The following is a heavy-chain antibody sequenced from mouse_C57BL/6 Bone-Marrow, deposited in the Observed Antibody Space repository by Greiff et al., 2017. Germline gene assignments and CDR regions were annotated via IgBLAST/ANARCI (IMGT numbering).Heavy chain of an antibody. CDR3: ARSYYGNPYFDY. CDR1: GYTFTDYY. J-gene: IGHJ2*01. V-gene: IGHV1-76*01. Sequence: QVQLQQSGAELVRPGASVKLSCKASGYTFTDYYINWVKQRPGQGLEWIARIYPGSGNTYYNEKVKGKATLTAEKSSSTAYMQLSSLTSEDSAVYFCARSYYGNPYFDYWGQGTTLTVSS. CDR2: IYPGSGNT. D-gene: IGHD2-1*01.